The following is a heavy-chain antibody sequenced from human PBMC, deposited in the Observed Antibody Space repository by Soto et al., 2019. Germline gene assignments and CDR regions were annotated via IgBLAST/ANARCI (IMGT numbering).Heavy chain of an antibody. CDR3: AKVWRVRGYFDY. CDR2: ISGSGGST. V-gene: IGHV3-23*01. CDR1: GFTYSSYA. J-gene: IGHJ4*02. Sequence: EVQLLESGGGLVQPGGSLRLSCAASGFTYSSYAMSWVRQAPGKGLEWVSAISGSGGSTYYADSVKGRFTISRDNSKNTLYLQMNSLRAEDTAVYYCAKVWRVRGYFDYWGQGTLVTVSS. D-gene: IGHD3-10*01.